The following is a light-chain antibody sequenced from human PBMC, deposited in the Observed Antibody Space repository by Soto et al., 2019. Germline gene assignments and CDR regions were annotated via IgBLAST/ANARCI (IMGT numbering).Light chain of an antibody. CDR3: QQPNSLPPPT. V-gene: IGKV1D-12*01. J-gene: IGKJ4*01. CDR1: QGISSW. Sequence: DIQMTQSPSSVSASVGDRVSITCRASQGISSWLAWYQLKPGTAPKLLIYAASTLQSGDPSRFSGSGSGTEFTLTLSGLQPEHFAYYYCQQPNSLPPPTFGGGTKVEIK. CDR2: AAS.